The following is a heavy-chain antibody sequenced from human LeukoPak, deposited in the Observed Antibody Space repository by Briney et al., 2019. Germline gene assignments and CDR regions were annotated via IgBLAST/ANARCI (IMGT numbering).Heavy chain of an antibody. CDR3: AKDRPRRYDFWSGYPYYYYYYGMDV. CDR1: GGTFISYA. J-gene: IGHJ6*02. D-gene: IGHD3-3*01. CDR2: IIPIFGTA. Sequence: SVKVSCKASGGTFISYAISWVRQAPGQGVEWMGGIIPIFGTANYAQKFQGRVTITADESTSIAYIELSSLRSEGTAVYYCAKDRPRRYDFWSGYPYYYYYYGMDVWGQGTTVTVSS. V-gene: IGHV1-69*13.